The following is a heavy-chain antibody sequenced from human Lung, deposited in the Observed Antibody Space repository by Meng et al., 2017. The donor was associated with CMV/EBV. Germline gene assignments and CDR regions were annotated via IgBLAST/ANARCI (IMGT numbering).Heavy chain of an antibody. V-gene: IGHV3-30*04. J-gene: IGHJ3*02. Sequence: SXKISCAASGFTFSGYAMHWVRQAPGKGLEWVAVISYDGSNKYYADSVKGRFTISRDNSKNTLYLQMNSLRVEDTAIYYCASGGGHDVFDIWGQGTVVTVSS. CDR1: GFTFSGYA. D-gene: IGHD4-23*01. CDR3: ASGGGHDVFDI. CDR2: ISYDGSNK.